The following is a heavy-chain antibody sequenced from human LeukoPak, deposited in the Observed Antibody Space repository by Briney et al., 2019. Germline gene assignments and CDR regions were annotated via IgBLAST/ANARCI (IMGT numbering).Heavy chain of an antibody. J-gene: IGHJ4*02. CDR2: IEDDGDQK. D-gene: IGHD5-12*01. CDR1: GFTFGDYW. Sequence: GGSLRVSCVASGFTFGDYWVSWVRQAPGKGLEFVGNIEDDGDQKNYVDSVKGRFTISRDNVKNSLYLQMNSLRVEDTGVYYCARDIIRGQSDFDYWGQGVLVIVSS. CDR3: ARDIIRGQSDFDY. V-gene: IGHV3-7*01.